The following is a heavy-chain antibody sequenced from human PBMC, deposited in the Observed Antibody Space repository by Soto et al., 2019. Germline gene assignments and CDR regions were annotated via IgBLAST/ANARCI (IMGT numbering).Heavy chain of an antibody. V-gene: IGHV1-69*13. CDR2: IIPIFGTA. CDR1: GGTFSSYA. J-gene: IGHJ3*02. CDR3: ASSGPVRTDDAFDI. Sequence: GASVKVSCKASGGTFSSYAISWVRQAPGQGLEWMGGIIPIFGTANYAQKFQGRVTITADESTSTAYMELSSLRSEDTAVYYCASSGPVRTDDAFDIWGQGTMVTVS. D-gene: IGHD2-15*01.